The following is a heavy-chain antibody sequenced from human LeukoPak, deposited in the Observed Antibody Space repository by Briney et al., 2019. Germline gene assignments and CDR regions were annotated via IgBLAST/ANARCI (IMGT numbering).Heavy chain of an antibody. J-gene: IGHJ4*02. CDR1: GYTFTGYY. CDR2: TNPNNGDT. V-gene: IGHV1-2*06. CDR3: VRDLSGITTTSRGDDY. D-gene: IGHD1-20*01. Sequence: ASVKVSCKASGYTFTGYYMYWVRQAPGQGLEWMGRTNPNNGDTNYAQKFQGRVTMTRDTSINIAYMELSRLRSDDTAMYYCVRDLSGITTTSRGDDYWGQGTLVTVSS.